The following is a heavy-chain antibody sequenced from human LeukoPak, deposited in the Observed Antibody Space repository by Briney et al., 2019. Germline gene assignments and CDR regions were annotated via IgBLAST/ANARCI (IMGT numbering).Heavy chain of an antibody. CDR2: ISSSSSYI. Sequence: GGSLRLSCAASGFTFSSYSMNWVRQAPGKGLEWVSSISSSSSYIYYADSVKGRFTISRDNSKNTLYLQINSLRAEDTAVYYCAKASGIVAAADYWGQGTLVTVSS. J-gene: IGHJ4*02. CDR3: AKASGIVAAADY. V-gene: IGHV3-21*01. D-gene: IGHD6-13*01. CDR1: GFTFSSYS.